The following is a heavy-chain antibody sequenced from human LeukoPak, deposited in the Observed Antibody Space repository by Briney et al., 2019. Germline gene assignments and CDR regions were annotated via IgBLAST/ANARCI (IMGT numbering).Heavy chain of an antibody. CDR2: INPNSGGT. CDR1: GYTFAGYY. J-gene: IGHJ4*02. D-gene: IGHD6-19*01. CDR3: ARVRQWPTNDGY. Sequence: ASVKVSCKASGYTFAGYYMHWVRQAPGQGLEWMGWINPNSGGTNYAQKFQGRVTMTRDTSISTAYMELSRLRSDDTAVYYCARVRQWPTNDGYWGQGTLVTVSS. V-gene: IGHV1-2*02.